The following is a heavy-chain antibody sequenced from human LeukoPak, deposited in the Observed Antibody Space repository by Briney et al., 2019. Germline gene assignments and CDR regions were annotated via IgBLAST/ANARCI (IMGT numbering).Heavy chain of an antibody. Sequence: PGRSLRLSCAASGFTLYTYGMNWLRQAPGKGLEWVAIIWYDGSDKYYAESVKGRFTISRDNSKNTLYLQVNSLRDDDTAVYYCATVGCTRGSCLAYNYYPSDVWGQGTTVTVSS. J-gene: IGHJ6*02. CDR2: IWYDGSDK. CDR3: ATVGCTRGSCLAYNYYPSDV. CDR1: GFTLYTYG. V-gene: IGHV3-33*07. D-gene: IGHD2-15*01.